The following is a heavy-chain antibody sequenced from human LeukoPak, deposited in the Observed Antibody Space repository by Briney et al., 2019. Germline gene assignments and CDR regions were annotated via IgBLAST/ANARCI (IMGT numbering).Heavy chain of an antibody. CDR1: GGSVSSGSYY. V-gene: IGHV4-61*01. CDR3: AREDY. Sequence: TLSLTCTVSGGSVSSGSYYWSWIRQPPGKGLEWIGYIYYSGSTNYNPSLKSRVTISVDTSKNQFSLKLSSVTAADTAVYYCAREDYWGQGTPVTVSS. CDR2: IYYSGST. J-gene: IGHJ4*02.